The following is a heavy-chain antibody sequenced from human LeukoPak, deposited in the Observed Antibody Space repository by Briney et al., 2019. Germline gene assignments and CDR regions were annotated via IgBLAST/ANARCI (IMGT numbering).Heavy chain of an antibody. V-gene: IGHV1-46*01. D-gene: IGHD3-22*01. J-gene: IGHJ6*02. CDR1: GYTFTSYY. CDR2: INPSGGST. CDR3: ARALPYYYDSSGYLYYYYGMDV. Sequence: ASVKVSCKASGYTFTSYYMHWVRQAPGQGLEWMGIINPSGGSTSYAQKFQGRVTMTRDTSTSTVYMELSSLRSEDTAVYYCARALPYYYDSSGYLYYYYGMDVWGQGTTVTVSS.